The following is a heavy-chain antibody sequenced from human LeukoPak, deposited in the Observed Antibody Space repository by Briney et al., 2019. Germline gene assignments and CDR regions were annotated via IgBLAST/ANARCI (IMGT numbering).Heavy chain of an antibody. CDR3: ARVWVRGVSGGAFHY. V-gene: IGHV1-18*01. Sequence: ASVKVSCKASGYTFTSYGISWVRQAPGQGLEWMGWISAYNGNTNYAQKLQGRVTMTTDTSTSTAYMELRSLRSDDTAVYYCARVWVRGVSGGAFHYWGQGTLVTVSS. CDR1: GYTFTSYG. J-gene: IGHJ4*02. D-gene: IGHD3-10*01. CDR2: ISAYNGNT.